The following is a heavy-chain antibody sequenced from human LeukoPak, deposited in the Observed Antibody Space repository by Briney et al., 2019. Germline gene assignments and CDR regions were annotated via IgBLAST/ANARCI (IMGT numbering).Heavy chain of an antibody. CDR1: GYTFTSYG. Sequence: GASVKVSCKASGYTFTSYGISWVRQAPGQGLEWMGWISAYNGNTNYAQKLQGRVTMTTDTSTSTAYMELRSLRSDDTAVYYCARDNKNYYDSSGSPRVLDYWGQGTLVTVSS. CDR2: ISAYNGNT. D-gene: IGHD3-22*01. CDR3: ARDNKNYYDSSGSPRVLDY. V-gene: IGHV1-18*01. J-gene: IGHJ4*02.